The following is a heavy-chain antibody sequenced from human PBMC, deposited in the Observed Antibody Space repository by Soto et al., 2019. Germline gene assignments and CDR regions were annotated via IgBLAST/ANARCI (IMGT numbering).Heavy chain of an antibody. D-gene: IGHD3-9*01. CDR2: INPSGGST. V-gene: IGHV1-46*01. J-gene: IGHJ3*02. Sequence: ASVQVSCKASGYTFPSYYTHWVRQAPGQGLEWMGIINPSGGSTSYAQKFQGRVTMTRDTSTSTVYMELSSLRSEDTAVYYCARDNDDILTGYSLGAFDIWGQGTMVTVS. CDR3: ARDNDDILTGYSLGAFDI. CDR1: GYTFPSYY.